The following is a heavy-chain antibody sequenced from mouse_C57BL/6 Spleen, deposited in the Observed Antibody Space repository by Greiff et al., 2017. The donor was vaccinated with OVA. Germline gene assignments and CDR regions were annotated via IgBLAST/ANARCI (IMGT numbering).Heavy chain of an antibody. CDR1: GYTFTSYW. J-gene: IGHJ1*03. D-gene: IGHD2-1*01. V-gene: IGHV1-59*01. Sequence: QVQLQQPGAELVRPGTSVKLPCKASGYTFTSYWMHWVKQRPGQGLEWIGVIDPSDSYTNYNQKFKGKATLTVDTSSSTAYMQLSSLTSEDSAVYYCARIYSYWYFDVWGTGTTVTVSS. CDR2: IDPSDSYT. CDR3: ARIYSYWYFDV.